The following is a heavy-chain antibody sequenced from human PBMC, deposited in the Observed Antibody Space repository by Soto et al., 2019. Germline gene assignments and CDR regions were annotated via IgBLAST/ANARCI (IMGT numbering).Heavy chain of an antibody. V-gene: IGHV4-59*01. J-gene: IGHJ5*02. D-gene: IGHD3-22*01. Sequence: LSLTCTVSGGAISGRCWSWVRQSPGKGLEWIGYFCYTGSTNYNPSLKSRVTISVDRSKTQCSLKLTSVTAADTAVYYCAKSHYDSSGYYIIDHWGQGTLVTVSS. CDR3: AKSHYDSSGYYIIDH. CDR2: FCYTGST. CDR1: GGAISGRC.